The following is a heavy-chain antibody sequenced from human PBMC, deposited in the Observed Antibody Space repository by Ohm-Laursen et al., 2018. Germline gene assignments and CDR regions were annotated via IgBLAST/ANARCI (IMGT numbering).Heavy chain of an antibody. CDR2: INPNSGGT. J-gene: IGHJ4*02. CDR3: AREAVNRGSDY. CDR1: GYTFTGYY. V-gene: IGHV1-2*02. Sequence: ASVKVSCKASGYTFTGYYMHWVRQAPGQGLEWMGWINPNSGGTNYAQKFQGRVTMTRDTSISTAYMELSSLRSEDTAVYYCAREAVNRGSDYWGQGTLVTVSS. D-gene: IGHD3-16*01.